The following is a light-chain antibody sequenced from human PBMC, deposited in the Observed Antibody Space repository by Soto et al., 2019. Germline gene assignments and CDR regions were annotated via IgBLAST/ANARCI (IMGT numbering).Light chain of an antibody. Sequence: AIRMTQSPSSFSASTGDRVTITRRASQGISSYLAWYQQKPGKAPKLLIYAASTLQSGVASRFSGSGSGTDFTLTISCLQSEDFATYYCQQYYSYPWTFGQGTKVEIK. CDR1: QGISSY. CDR2: AAS. V-gene: IGKV1-8*01. CDR3: QQYYSYPWT. J-gene: IGKJ1*01.